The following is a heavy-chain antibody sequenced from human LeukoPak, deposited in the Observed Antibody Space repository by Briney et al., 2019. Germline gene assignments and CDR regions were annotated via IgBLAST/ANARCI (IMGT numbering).Heavy chain of an antibody. CDR1: GYTFTSYG. V-gene: IGHV1-18*01. J-gene: IGHJ6*02. Sequence: GASVKVSCKASGYTFTSYGISWVRQAPGQGLEWMGWISAYNGNTSYAQKLQGRVTMTTDTSTSTAYMELRSLRSDDTAVYYCARDITGDYGGGYGMDVWGQGTTVTVSS. CDR2: ISAYNGNT. D-gene: IGHD4-23*01. CDR3: ARDITGDYGGGYGMDV.